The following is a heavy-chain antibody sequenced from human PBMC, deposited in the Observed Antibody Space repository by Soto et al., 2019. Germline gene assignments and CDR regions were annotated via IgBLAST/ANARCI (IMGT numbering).Heavy chain of an antibody. J-gene: IGHJ6*02. CDR3: AKSNYGGDDYFQYGLGV. Sequence: QVQLVQSGAEVKKPGASLKVSCKASGYRFTGYGLHWVRQAPGQGLQWMGWINPKSGATDYAQKFQGRVTMTREMSTNTAYLELSVLRSAAAADDTAVYYCAKSNYGGDDYFQYGLGVWGQGTTVTVSS. V-gene: IGHV1-2*02. CDR1: GYRFTGYG. D-gene: IGHD2-21*02. CDR2: INPKSGAT.